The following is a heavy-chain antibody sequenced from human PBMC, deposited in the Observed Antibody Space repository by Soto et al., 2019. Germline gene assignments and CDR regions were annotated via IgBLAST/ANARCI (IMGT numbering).Heavy chain of an antibody. Sequence: QVQLQESGPGLVTPSETMSLTCAVSDGSISGFQWFWIRQPPGKGLEWFGSLYYSETSTSNNPSLKARVSIAQATSKSQISLKLASVTAGDTAVYYCARSNTRDSSPDYWGQGSPVIVS. D-gene: IGHD6-13*01. V-gene: IGHV4-59*08. CDR2: LYYSETST. CDR1: DGSISGFQ. CDR3: ARSNTRDSSPDY. J-gene: IGHJ4*02.